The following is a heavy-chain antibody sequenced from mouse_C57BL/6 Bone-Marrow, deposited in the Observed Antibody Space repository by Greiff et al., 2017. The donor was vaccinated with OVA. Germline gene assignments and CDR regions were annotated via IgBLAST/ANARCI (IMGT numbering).Heavy chain of an antibody. CDR1: GYTFTSYW. CDR2: IYPGSGST. CDR3: ARCYGNYFDY. D-gene: IGHD2-1*01. J-gene: IGHJ2*01. V-gene: IGHV1-55*01. Sequence: QVQLQQPGAELVKPGASVKMSCKASGYTFTSYWITWVKQRPGQGLEWIGDIYPGSGSTNYNEKFKSKATLTVDKSSSTAYMQLSSLTSEDSAVYYCARCYGNYFDYWGQGTTLTVSS.